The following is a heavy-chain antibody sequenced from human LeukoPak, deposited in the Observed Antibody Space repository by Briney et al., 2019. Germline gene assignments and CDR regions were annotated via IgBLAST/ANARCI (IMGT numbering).Heavy chain of an antibody. CDR3: AKGHRYCTSGNCNSAVDY. CDR1: GFTFSSYW. Sequence: PGGSLRLSCVASGFTFSSYWMSWVRQAPGKGLEWVSTIGGGGGSTDYTDSVKGRFTISRDNSKNTLYLQMNSLGAEDTAVYYCAKGHRYCTSGNCNSAVDYWGQGTLVTVSS. V-gene: IGHV3-23*01. CDR2: IGGGGGST. J-gene: IGHJ4*02. D-gene: IGHD2-15*01.